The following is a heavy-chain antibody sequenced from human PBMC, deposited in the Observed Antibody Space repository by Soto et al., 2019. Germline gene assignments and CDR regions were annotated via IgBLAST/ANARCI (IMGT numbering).Heavy chain of an antibody. CDR1: GYTFYRYG. CDR3: ARDTQQDSNGYYLEWFDP. Sequence: QVQLVQSGAEVKKAGASVKVSCKASGYTFYRYGITWVRQAPGQGLEWMGWINPSNDNTNYAQKLRGRVTMTTDASTTTAHMELRSVKSDDTAVYYCARDTQQDSNGYYLEWFDPWGQGTLVTVSS. CDR2: INPSNDNT. V-gene: IGHV1-18*01. J-gene: IGHJ5*02. D-gene: IGHD3-22*01.